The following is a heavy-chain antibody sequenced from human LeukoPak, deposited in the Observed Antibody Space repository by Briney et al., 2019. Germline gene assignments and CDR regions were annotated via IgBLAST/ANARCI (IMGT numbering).Heavy chain of an antibody. Sequence: ASVKVSCKASGGTFSSTTINWVRQAPGQGLEWMGGIIPIFGTANYAQKFQGRVTITADESTSTAYMELSSLRSEDTAVYYCARDRGDGYNSGFDYWGQGTLVTVSS. D-gene: IGHD5-24*01. J-gene: IGHJ4*02. CDR3: ARDRGDGYNSGFDY. CDR1: GGTFSSTT. V-gene: IGHV1-69*01. CDR2: IIPIFGTA.